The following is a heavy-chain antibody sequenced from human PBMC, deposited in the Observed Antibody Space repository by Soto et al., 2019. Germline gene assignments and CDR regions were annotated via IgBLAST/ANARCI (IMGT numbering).Heavy chain of an antibody. J-gene: IGHJ6*02. V-gene: IGHV1-3*01. CDR1: GYTFTSYA. Sequence: ASVKVSCKASGYTFTSYAMHWVRQAPGQRLEWMGWINAGNGNTKYSQKFQGRVTITRDTSASTAYMELSSLRSEDTAVYYCAREPMDCSSTFRYLYYYYYGMDVCSQGSTVTFPS. CDR2: INAGNGNT. D-gene: IGHD2-2*01. CDR3: AREPMDCSSTFRYLYYYYYGMDV.